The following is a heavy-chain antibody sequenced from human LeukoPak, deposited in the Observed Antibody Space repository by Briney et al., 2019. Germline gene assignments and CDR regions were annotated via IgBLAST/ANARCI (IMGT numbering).Heavy chain of an antibody. J-gene: IGHJ4*02. CDR2: ISAYNGNT. CDR3: ARTIVVVPAAMLYHY. V-gene: IGHV1-18*01. D-gene: IGHD2-2*01. CDR1: GYTFTSYG. Sequence: ASVKVSCKASGYTFTSYGISWVRQAPGQGLEWMGWISAYNGNTNYAQKLQGRVTMTTDTSTSTAYMELRSLRSDDTAVYYCARTIVVVPAAMLYHYWGQGTLVTVSS.